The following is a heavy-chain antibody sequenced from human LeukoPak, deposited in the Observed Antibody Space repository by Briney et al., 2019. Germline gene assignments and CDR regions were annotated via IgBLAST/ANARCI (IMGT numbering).Heavy chain of an antibody. CDR3: ARDDGYFDY. V-gene: IGHV4-38-2*02. CDR2: IYHSGST. CDR1: SYSISSGYY. J-gene: IGHJ4*02. Sequence: SETLSLTCTVSSYSISSGYYWGWIRQPPGKGLEWIGSIYHSGSTYYNPSLKSRVTISVDTSKNQFSLKLNSVTAADTAVYYCARDDGYFDYWGQGTLVTVSS.